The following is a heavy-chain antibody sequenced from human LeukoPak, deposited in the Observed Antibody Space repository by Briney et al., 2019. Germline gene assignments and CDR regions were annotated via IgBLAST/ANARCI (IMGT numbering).Heavy chain of an antibody. CDR3: ARVAYEYYYMDV. J-gene: IGHJ6*03. Sequence: ASVKVSCKASGYTFTSYGISWVRQAPGQGLEWMGWISAYNGNTNYAQKLQGRVTITTDESTSTAYMELSSLRSEDTAVYYCARVAYEYYYMDVWGKGTTDTVSS. V-gene: IGHV1-18*01. CDR1: GYTFTSYG. D-gene: IGHD2-21*01. CDR2: ISAYNGNT.